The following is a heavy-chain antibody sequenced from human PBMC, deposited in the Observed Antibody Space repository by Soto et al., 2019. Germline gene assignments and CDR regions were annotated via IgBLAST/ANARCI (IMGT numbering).Heavy chain of an antibody. D-gene: IGHD3-10*01. CDR2: IYWDDDK. J-gene: IGHJ4*02. V-gene: IGHV2-5*02. CDR1: GFSLSTSGVG. Sequence: QITLKESGPTLVKPTQTLTLTCTFSGFSLSTSGVGVGWIRQPPGKALEWLALIYWDDDKRYSPSLKSRLTITKDTPKNQVVLTITNMDPVDTATYYCARRRVRGVMVYWGQGTLVTVSS. CDR3: ARRRVRGVMVY.